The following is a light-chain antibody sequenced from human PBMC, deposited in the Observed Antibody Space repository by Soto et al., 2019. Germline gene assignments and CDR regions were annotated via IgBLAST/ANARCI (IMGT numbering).Light chain of an antibody. CDR3: QQYDSSPRT. CDR1: QSLSSRN. V-gene: IGKV3-20*01. Sequence: ELVLTQSPGTLSLSPGERATLSCRASQSLSSRNLAWYQQKPGQAPRPLIYGVSSRATGLPDRFSGSGSGTDFTLTISRLEPEDFAVYYCQQYDSSPRTFGQGTKVEIK. CDR2: GVS. J-gene: IGKJ1*01.